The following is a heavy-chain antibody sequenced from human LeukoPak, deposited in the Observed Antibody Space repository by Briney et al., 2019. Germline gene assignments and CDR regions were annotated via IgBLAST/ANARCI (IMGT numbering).Heavy chain of an antibody. J-gene: IGHJ2*01. V-gene: IGHV4-39*07. D-gene: IGHD6-19*01. CDR2: IYYSGST. CDR1: GGSISSSSYY. CDR3: ARAQGGIAVAGDWYFDL. Sequence: SETLSLTCTVSGGSISSSSYYWGWIRQPPGKGLEWIGSIYYSGSTYYNPSLKSRVTISVDTSKNQFSLKLSSVTAADTAVYYCARAQGGIAVAGDWYFDLWGRGTLVTVSS.